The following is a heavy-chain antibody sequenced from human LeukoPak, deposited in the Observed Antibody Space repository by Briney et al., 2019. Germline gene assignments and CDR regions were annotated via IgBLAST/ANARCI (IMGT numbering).Heavy chain of an antibody. CDR2: INHSGST. CDR3: ARGPSLGQAFDI. CDR1: GGSFSGYY. Sequence: SETLSLTCAVYGGSFSGYYWSWIRQPPGKGLEWVGEINHSGSTNYNPSLKSRVTISVDTSKNQFSLKLSSVTAADTAVYYCARGPSLGQAFDIWGQGTMVTVSS. J-gene: IGHJ3*02. V-gene: IGHV4-34*01.